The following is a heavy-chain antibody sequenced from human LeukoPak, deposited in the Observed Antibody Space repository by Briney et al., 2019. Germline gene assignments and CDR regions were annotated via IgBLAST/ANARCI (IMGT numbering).Heavy chain of an antibody. V-gene: IGHV4-59*08. CDR1: GGSISSYY. CDR2: IYYSGST. J-gene: IGHJ4*02. CDR3: SRHAKTYYGSGSYSTNFDY. D-gene: IGHD3-10*01. Sequence: PETLSLTCTVSGGSISSYYWSWIRQPPGKGLEWIEYIYYSGSTNYNPSFKSRVTISVDTSKNQFSLKLSSVTAADTAVYYCSRHAKTYYGSGSYSTNFDYWGQGTLVTVSS.